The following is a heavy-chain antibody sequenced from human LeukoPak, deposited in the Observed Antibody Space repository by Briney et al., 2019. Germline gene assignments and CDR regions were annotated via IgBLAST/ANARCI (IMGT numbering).Heavy chain of an antibody. Sequence: PSETLSLTCTVSGGSISSYYWSWIRQPPGKGLEWIGYIYYSGSTNYNPSLKSRVTISVDTSKNQFSLKLSSVTAADTAVYYCARALGGYRMGYDYWGQGTLVTVSS. CDR2: IYYSGST. CDR1: GGSISSYY. J-gene: IGHJ4*02. V-gene: IGHV4-59*08. CDR3: ARALGGYRMGYDY. D-gene: IGHD5-12*01.